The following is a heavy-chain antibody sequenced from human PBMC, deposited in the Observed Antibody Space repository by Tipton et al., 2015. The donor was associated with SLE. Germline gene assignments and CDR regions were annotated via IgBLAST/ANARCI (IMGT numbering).Heavy chain of an antibody. CDR1: GFSISSDYY. CDR2: INHSGST. D-gene: IGHD1-1*01. Sequence: TLSLTCAVSGFSISSDYYWGWIRQPPGKGLEWIGEINHSGSTNYNPSLKSRVTISVDTSKNQFSLKLSSVTAADTAVYYCARTGDGHYNYYYYMDVWGTGTTVIVSS. CDR3: ARTGDGHYNYYYYMDV. J-gene: IGHJ6*03. V-gene: IGHV4-38-2*01.